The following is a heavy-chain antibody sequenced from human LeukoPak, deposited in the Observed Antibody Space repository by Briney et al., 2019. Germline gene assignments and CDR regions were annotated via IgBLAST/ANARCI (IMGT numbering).Heavy chain of an antibody. D-gene: IGHD3-22*01. CDR2: IIPIFGTA. CDR3: ARSVYYDSSGYY. Sequence: SVKVSXKASGYTFTSYAISWVRQAPGQGLEWMGRIIPIFGTANYAQKFQGRVTITTDESTSTAYMELSSLRSEDTAVYYCARSVYYDSSGYYWGQGTLVTVSS. V-gene: IGHV1-69*05. CDR1: GYTFTSYA. J-gene: IGHJ4*02.